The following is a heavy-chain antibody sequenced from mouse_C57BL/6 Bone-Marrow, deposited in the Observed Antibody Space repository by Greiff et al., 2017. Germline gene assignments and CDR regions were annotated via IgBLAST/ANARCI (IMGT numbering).Heavy chain of an antibody. Sequence: EVQGVESGPELVKPGASVKISCKASGYSFTDYNMNWVKQSNGKSLEWIGVINPNYGTTSYNQKFKGKATLTVDQSSSTAYMQLNSLTSEDSAVYYCARRSFSTVAWGAMDYWGQGTSVTVSS. V-gene: IGHV1-39*01. CDR1: GYSFTDYN. J-gene: IGHJ4*01. CDR3: ARRSFSTVAWGAMDY. D-gene: IGHD1-1*01. CDR2: INPNYGTT.